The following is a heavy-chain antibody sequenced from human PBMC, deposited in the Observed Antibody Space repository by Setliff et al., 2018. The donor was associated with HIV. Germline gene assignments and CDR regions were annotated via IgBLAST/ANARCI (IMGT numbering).Heavy chain of an antibody. V-gene: IGHV4-4*02. CDR3: ARGHCSGTNCYGVDYYGMDV. CDR2: IYHSEYT. D-gene: IGHD2-2*01. CDR1: GGSISSDNW. Sequence: SETLSLTCAVSGGSISSDNWWTWVRQPPGKGLEWIGEIYHSEYTNYDASLKSRVSMSVDKSKNQFSLKLTSVTAADTAVYYCARGHCSGTNCYGVDYYGMDVWGQGTTVTVSS. J-gene: IGHJ6*02.